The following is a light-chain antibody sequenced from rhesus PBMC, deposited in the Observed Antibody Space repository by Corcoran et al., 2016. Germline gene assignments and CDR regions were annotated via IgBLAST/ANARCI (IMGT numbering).Light chain of an antibody. J-gene: IGKJ4*01. CDR3: QQHNSHPLT. CDR2: AAS. Sequence: DIQMTQSPSSLSASVGDRVTITCRASQTISSYLAWYQQKPGKVPKLLINAASRLESGVPSRFSGSGSGTEFTLTISSLQPEDFATYYCQQHNSHPLTFGGGTKVELK. CDR1: QTISSY. V-gene: IGKV1S5*01.